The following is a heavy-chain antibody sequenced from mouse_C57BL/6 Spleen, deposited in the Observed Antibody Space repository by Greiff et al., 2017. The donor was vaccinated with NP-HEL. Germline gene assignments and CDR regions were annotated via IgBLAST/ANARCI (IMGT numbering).Heavy chain of an antibody. J-gene: IGHJ1*03. CDR2: ISSGSSTI. V-gene: IGHV5-17*01. CDR1: GFTFSDYG. D-gene: IGHD2-4*01. CDR3: ARDYYDYWYFDV. Sequence: DVQLVESGGGLVKPGGSLKLSCAASGFTFSDYGMHWVRQAPEKGLEWVAYISSGSSTIYYADTVKGRFTISRDNAKNTLFLQMTSLRSEDTAMYYCARDYYDYWYFDVWGTGTTVTVSS.